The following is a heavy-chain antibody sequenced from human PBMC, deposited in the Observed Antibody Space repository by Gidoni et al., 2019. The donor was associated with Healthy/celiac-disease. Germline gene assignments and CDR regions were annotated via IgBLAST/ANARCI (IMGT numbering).Heavy chain of an antibody. CDR3: ARDWPSYGGGFDY. J-gene: IGHJ4*02. D-gene: IGHD4-17*01. V-gene: IGHV3-21*01. CDR2: ISSSSSYI. Sequence: EVQLVESGGGLVKPGGSLRLSCAASGFTFSSYGMNWVRQAPGKGLEWVSSISSSSSYIYYADSVKGRFTISRDNAKNSLYLQMNSLRAEDTAVYYCARDWPSYGGGFDYWGQGTLVTVSS. CDR1: GFTFSSYG.